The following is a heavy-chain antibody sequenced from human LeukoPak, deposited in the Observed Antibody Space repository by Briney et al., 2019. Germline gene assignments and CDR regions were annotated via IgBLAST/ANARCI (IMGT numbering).Heavy chain of an antibody. J-gene: IGHJ4*02. Sequence: GGSLRLSCAASGFTVSSNYMSWVRQAPGKGLEWVSVVYSGGSTYYADSVKGRFTISRDNSKSTLYLQMNSLRVDDTAVYYCAREGGGNYFDYWGQGTLVTVSS. V-gene: IGHV3-66*01. CDR3: AREGGGNYFDY. D-gene: IGHD2-15*01. CDR2: VYSGGST. CDR1: GFTVSSNY.